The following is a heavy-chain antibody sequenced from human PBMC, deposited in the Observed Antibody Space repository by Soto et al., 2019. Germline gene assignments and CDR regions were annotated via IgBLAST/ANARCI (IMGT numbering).Heavy chain of an antibody. CDR2: IIPVFVTA. V-gene: IGHV1-69*01. CDR1: GGTFSSYA. CDR3: ARGGVASTVEC. Sequence: ASGKVSYKGSGGTFSSYALSWVRQAPGQVLEWMGWIIPVFVTANYAQEFQGRVTVTADESTSTAYMEMRIRRSEDTAVYYCARGGVASTVECWGEGTLVAVFS. D-gene: IGHD5-12*01. J-gene: IGHJ4*02.